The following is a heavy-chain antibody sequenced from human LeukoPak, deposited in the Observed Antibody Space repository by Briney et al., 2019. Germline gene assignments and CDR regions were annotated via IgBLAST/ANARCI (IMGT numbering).Heavy chain of an antibody. Sequence: GGSLRLSCAASGFTFSSYAMSWVRQAPGKGLEWVSTISGGGGTTYYADSVKGRFTISRDNSKNTLYLQMNSLRAEDTAVYYCAKPRGLTIVGAHFDYRGQGTLVTVSS. J-gene: IGHJ4*02. CDR1: GFTFSSYA. D-gene: IGHD1-26*01. CDR2: ISGGGGTT. V-gene: IGHV3-23*01. CDR3: AKPRGLTIVGAHFDY.